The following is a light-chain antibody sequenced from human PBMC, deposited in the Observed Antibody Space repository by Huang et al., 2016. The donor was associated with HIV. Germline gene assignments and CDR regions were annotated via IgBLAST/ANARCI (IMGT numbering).Light chain of an antibody. J-gene: IGKJ5*01. CDR3: QQTYSTPIT. CDR2: AAS. Sequence: DIQMTQSPPSLSAFVGDRITITCRASQSISRYLNWYQQKPGKAPKVLIYAASSLQSGVTPRFSGSGSGTDFTLAINSLQPEDSATYYCQQTYSTPITFGQGTRLEIK. CDR1: QSISRY. V-gene: IGKV1-39*01.